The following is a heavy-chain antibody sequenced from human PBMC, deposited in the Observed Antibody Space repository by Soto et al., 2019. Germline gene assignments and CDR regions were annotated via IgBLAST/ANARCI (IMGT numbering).Heavy chain of an antibody. CDR3: ARDQEVATGGRDGFDI. Sequence: QVQLVESGGGLVKPGGSLRLSCAASRFTFSDFQMTWIRQAPGRGLEWVSYISSSGGSIYYADSVKGRFTISRDNAKNALYLQMNSLRGEDTAVYYCARDQEVATGGRDGFDIWGQGTMVTVSS. V-gene: IGHV3-11*01. CDR2: ISSSGGSI. CDR1: RFTFSDFQ. D-gene: IGHD5-12*01. J-gene: IGHJ3*02.